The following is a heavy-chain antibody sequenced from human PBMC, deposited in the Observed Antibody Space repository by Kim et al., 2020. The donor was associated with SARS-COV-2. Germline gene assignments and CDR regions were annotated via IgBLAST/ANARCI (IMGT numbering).Heavy chain of an antibody. V-gene: IGHV1-46*01. Sequence: QKLQGRVTMTSDTSTSTVYMELSSLRSEDTAVYYCARGWFGESPDYGMDVWGQGTTVTVSS. J-gene: IGHJ6*02. CDR3: ARGWFGESPDYGMDV. D-gene: IGHD3-10*01.